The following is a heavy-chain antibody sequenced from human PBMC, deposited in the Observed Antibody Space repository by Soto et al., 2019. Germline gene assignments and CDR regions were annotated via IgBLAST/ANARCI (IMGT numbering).Heavy chain of an antibody. D-gene: IGHD2-15*01. Sequence: SQTLSLTCAISGDSVSSNSAAWNWIRQSPSRGLEWLGRTYYRSKWDNDYAVSVKSRITIKPDTSKNQFYLQLNSVTPEDMAVYYCARAPRCSGGSCDFDYWGQGTLVTVSS. J-gene: IGHJ4*02. CDR1: GDSVSSNSAA. CDR2: TYYRSKWDN. CDR3: ARAPRCSGGSCDFDY. V-gene: IGHV6-1*01.